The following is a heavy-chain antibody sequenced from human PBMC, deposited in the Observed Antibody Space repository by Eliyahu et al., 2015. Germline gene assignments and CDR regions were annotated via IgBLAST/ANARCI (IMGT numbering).Heavy chain of an antibody. CDR2: MNPNSGNT. D-gene: IGHD5-24*01. CDR3: ARVPLERLKKYYYYYYGMDV. Sequence: QVQLVQSGAEVKKPGASVKVSCKASGYTFTXYXINWVRQATGQGLEWMGWMNPNSGNTGYAQKFQGRVTMTRNTPISTAYMELSSLRSEDTAVYYCARVPLERLKKYYYYYYGMDVWGQGTTVTVSS. V-gene: IGHV1-8*01. CDR1: GYTFTXYX. J-gene: IGHJ6*02.